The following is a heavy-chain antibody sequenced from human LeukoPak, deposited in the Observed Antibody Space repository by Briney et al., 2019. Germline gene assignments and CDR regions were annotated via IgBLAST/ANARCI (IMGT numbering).Heavy chain of an antibody. D-gene: IGHD1-26*01. J-gene: IGHJ4*02. CDR3: ARVPRGSYSFDY. Sequence: GGSLRLSCTISGFTFSSYWMHWVRQAPGKGLVWVSRINLEGSSTNYADSVKGRFTISRDNAMNTLYLQMNSLRAEDTAVYYCARVPRGSYSFDYWGQGTLVTVSS. V-gene: IGHV3-74*01. CDR1: GFTFSSYW. CDR2: INLEGSST.